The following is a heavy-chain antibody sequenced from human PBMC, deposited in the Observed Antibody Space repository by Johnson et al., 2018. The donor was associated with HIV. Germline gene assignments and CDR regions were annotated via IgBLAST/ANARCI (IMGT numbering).Heavy chain of an antibody. CDR1: EFTFSRFA. J-gene: IGHJ3*02. D-gene: IGHD7-27*01. V-gene: IGHV3-30*04. Sequence: QVQLVESGGGVVRPGRSLRLSCAACEFTFSRFAMHWVRQAPGKGLEWVAVIWYDGSNKYYADSVKGRFTISRDNSKNTLYLQMNSLRAEDTAVYYCARENWGQRMNAFDIWGQGTMVTVSS. CDR2: IWYDGSNK. CDR3: ARENWGQRMNAFDI.